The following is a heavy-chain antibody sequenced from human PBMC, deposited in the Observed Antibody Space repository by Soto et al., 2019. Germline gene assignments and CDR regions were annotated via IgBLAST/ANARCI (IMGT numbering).Heavy chain of an antibody. CDR1: GFTFTTYA. V-gene: IGHV3-33*01. Sequence: QLQLVESGGNVVQPGRSLRLSCAASGFTFTTYAMHWVRQAPGTGLEWRAIISHDGNFEYYADSVKGRFTISRDDSKNTIYLQMNSLRGDDSGVYFCARGGAMSAALSFGMDVWGQGTTVSVSS. D-gene: IGHD3-16*01. CDR3: ARGGAMSAALSFGMDV. CDR2: ISHDGNFE. J-gene: IGHJ6*02.